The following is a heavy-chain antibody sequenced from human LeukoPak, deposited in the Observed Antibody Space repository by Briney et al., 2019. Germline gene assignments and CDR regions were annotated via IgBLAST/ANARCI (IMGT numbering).Heavy chain of an antibody. CDR3: AKDLYSSGWFPAY. J-gene: IGHJ4*02. CDR1: GFTFSSYG. D-gene: IGHD6-19*01. V-gene: IGHV3-30*18. CDR2: ISYDGSNK. Sequence: PGGSLRLSCAASGFTFSSYGMHWVRQAPGKGLEWVAVISYDGSNKYYADSVKGRFTISRDNSKNTLYLQMNSLRAEDTAVYYCAKDLYSSGWFPAYWGQGTLVTVSS.